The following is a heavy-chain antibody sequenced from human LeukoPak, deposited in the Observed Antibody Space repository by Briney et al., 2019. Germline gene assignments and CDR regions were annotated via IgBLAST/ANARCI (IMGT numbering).Heavy chain of an antibody. CDR1: GFTFSSYS. CDR3: ARAHYDILTGYSYYMDV. J-gene: IGHJ6*03. CDR2: ISSSSSTI. V-gene: IGHV3-48*01. D-gene: IGHD3-9*01. Sequence: GGSLRLSCAASGFTFSSYSMNWVRQAPGKGLEWVSYISSSSSTIYYADSVKGRFTISRDNAKNSLYLQMNSLRAEDTAVYYCARAHYDILTGYSYYMDVWGKGTTVTISS.